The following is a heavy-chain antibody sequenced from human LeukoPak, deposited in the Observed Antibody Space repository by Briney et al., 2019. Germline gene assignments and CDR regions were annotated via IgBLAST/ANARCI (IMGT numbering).Heavy chain of an antibody. V-gene: IGHV1-18*01. D-gene: IGHD3-3*01. CDR2: ISAYNGNT. CDR1: GYTLTNYV. Sequence: ASVTVSCKASGYTLTNYVISWVRQAPGQGLEWMGGISAYNGNTNYAQKLQGRVTMTADTSTRTAYMELRSLRSDDTAVYYCTRHRVTIFGVVQTFDYWGEG. CDR3: TRHRVTIFGVVQTFDY. J-gene: IGHJ4*02.